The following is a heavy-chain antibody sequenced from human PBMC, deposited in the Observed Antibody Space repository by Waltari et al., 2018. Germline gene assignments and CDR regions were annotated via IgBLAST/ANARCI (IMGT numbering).Heavy chain of an antibody. CDR1: GGSFSGYY. CDR2: INYSGST. Sequence: QVPLQQWGAGLLKPSETLSLTCVVDGGSFSGYYWSWIRQPPEKGLEWIGEINYSGSTQYNPSLKRRVTISIDTSKNQFSLNLRSVTAADMGVYYCARGGYSGYEPRRWFDSWGQGTLVTVAS. V-gene: IGHV4-34*01. J-gene: IGHJ5*01. CDR3: ARGGYSGYEPRRWFDS. D-gene: IGHD5-12*01.